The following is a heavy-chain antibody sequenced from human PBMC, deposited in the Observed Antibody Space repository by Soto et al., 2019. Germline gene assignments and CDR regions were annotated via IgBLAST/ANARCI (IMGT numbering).Heavy chain of an antibody. Sequence: QVQLVQPGAEVKKPGASVKFSCKASGYIFTNFYIHWVRQAPGQGLEWIGIVNPNGGSTNYAQNFQGRGTMTRDTSTSTVYMDLSSLRSEATAVYYCTRGLASGDYWGQGTLINVSS. D-gene: IGHD6-6*01. CDR3: TRGLASGDY. CDR1: GYIFTNFY. J-gene: IGHJ4*02. CDR2: VNPNGGST. V-gene: IGHV1-46*03.